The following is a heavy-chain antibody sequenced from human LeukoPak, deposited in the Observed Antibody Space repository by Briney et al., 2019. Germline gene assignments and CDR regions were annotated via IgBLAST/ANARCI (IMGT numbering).Heavy chain of an antibody. V-gene: IGHV3-7*01. CDR3: ASYCSRTTCHRFDY. CDR1: GFTFSGYW. CDR2: IKEDGSQK. D-gene: IGHD2-2*01. J-gene: IGHJ4*02. Sequence: GGSLRLSCAASGFTFSGYWMSWVRQAPGKGLEWVATIKEDGSQKYYVDSVKGRFTISRDNAKNSLYLQMNSLRAEDTAVYYCASYCSRTTCHRFDYWGQGTLVTVSS.